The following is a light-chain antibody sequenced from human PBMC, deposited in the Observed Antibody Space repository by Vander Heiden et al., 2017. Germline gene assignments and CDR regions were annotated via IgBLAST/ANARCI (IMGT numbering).Light chain of an antibody. Sequence: DVQMTQSPSSLSASAGDRVTITCQASQDISSYLDWYQQKPGKAPKLLIYDASNLETGIPSRFSGSGSGTDFTFTISSLQPEDIATYYCKQYDNVPFTFGPGTKVDIK. CDR3: KQYDNVPFT. V-gene: IGKV1-33*01. CDR2: DAS. J-gene: IGKJ3*01. CDR1: QDISSY.